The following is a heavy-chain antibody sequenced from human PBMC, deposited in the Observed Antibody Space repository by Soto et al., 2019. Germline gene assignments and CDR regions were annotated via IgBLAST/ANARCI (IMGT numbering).Heavy chain of an antibody. CDR1: GFTLNDFE. D-gene: IGHD6-25*01. J-gene: IGHJ4*02. V-gene: IGHV3-48*03. Sequence: EVQLLESGGGLVQPGGSLRLSCGVSGFTLNDFEMNWVRQAPGKGLEWLAYIDGSGTTKKYADSVRGRFTISRDNPNNSLFLQMSKLSAADTARYYCARGFVRLKYGGQGTLVSVS. CDR2: IDGSGTTK. CDR3: ARGFVRLKY.